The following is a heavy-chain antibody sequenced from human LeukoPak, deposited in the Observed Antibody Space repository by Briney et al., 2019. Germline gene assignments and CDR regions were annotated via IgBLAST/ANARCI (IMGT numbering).Heavy chain of an antibody. D-gene: IGHD6-13*01. CDR3: ARLEVAAAEGFDP. J-gene: IGHJ5*02. Sequence: TPSETLSLTCTVSGGSISSSSYYWGWIRQPPGKGLEWIGSIYYSGSTYYNPSLKSRVTISVDTSKNQFSLKLSSVTAADTAVYYCARLEVAAAEGFDPWGQGTLVTVSS. V-gene: IGHV4-39*01. CDR2: IYYSGST. CDR1: GGSISSSSYY.